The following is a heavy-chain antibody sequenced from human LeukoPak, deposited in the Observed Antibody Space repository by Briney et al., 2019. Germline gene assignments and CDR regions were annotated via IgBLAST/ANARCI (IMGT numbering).Heavy chain of an antibody. CDR1: GGTFSSYA. CDR2: IIPIFGTA. V-gene: IGHV1-69*13. J-gene: IGHJ4*02. Sequence: ASVKVSCKASGGTFSSYAISWVRQAPGQGLEWMGGIIPIFGTANYAQKFQGRVTITADESTSTAYMELSSLRSEDTAVYYCAVLYGDYAVFDYWGQGTLVTASS. CDR3: AVLYGDYAVFDY. D-gene: IGHD4-17*01.